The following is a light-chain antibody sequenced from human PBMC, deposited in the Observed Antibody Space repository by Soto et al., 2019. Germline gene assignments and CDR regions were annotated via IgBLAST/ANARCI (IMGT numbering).Light chain of an antibody. J-gene: IGKJ4*01. CDR3: QQYNNWPLP. V-gene: IGKV3-15*01. CDR1: QSVSSN. CDR2: GAS. Sequence: EIVMTQSPATLSVSPGERATLSCRGSQSVSSNLAWYQQKPGQALRLLIYGASTRATGIPARFSGSGSGTEFTLTISSLQSEDFAVYYCQQYNNWPLPFGGGTKVEIK.